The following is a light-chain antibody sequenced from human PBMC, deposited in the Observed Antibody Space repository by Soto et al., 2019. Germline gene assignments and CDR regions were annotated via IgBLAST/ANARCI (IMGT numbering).Light chain of an antibody. V-gene: IGKV1-39*01. CDR1: QTITKY. CDR3: QQYGSSSWT. J-gene: IGKJ1*01. Sequence: DIQVTQSPSSLSASVGYRVTITCGSSQTITKYLNWYQQKPGKAPKLLIYDASSLESGVPSRFSGSGSGTDFTLTISRLEPEDFAVYYCQQYGSSSWTFGQGTKVDIK. CDR2: DAS.